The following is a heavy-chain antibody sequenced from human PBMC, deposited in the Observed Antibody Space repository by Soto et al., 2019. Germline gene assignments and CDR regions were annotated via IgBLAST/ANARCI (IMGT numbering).Heavy chain of an antibody. CDR1: GYTFTSYY. J-gene: IGHJ4*02. CDR3: ARGGTHLVPDY. V-gene: IGHV1-46*01. Sequence: QVQLVQSGAEVKQPGASMRVSCRTSGYTFTSYYMHWVRQAPGQGLEWMGIINPTGGSTTYSQKLQGRVIMSTDTYTNTLYMEMSSLRSEDTAVYYCARGGTHLVPDYWGQGTLVTVSS. CDR2: INPTGGST. D-gene: IGHD6-6*01.